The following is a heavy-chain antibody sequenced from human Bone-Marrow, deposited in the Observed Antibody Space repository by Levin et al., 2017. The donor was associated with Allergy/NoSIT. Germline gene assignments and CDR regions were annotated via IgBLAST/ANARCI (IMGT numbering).Heavy chain of an antibody. Sequence: GGSLRLSCAASGFTFDDYAMHWVRQAPGKGLEWVSGISWNSGSIGYADSVKGRFTISRDNAKNSLYLQMNSLRAEDTALYYCAKDNHDLNGMDVWGQGTTVTVSS. V-gene: IGHV3-9*01. J-gene: IGHJ6*02. CDR2: ISWNSGSI. D-gene: IGHD3-3*01. CDR1: GFTFDDYA. CDR3: AKDNHDLNGMDV.